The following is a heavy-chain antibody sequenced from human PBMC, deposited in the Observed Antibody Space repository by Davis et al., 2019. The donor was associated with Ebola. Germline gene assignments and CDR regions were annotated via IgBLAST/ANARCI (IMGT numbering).Heavy chain of an antibody. J-gene: IGHJ5*02. V-gene: IGHV1-2*04. CDR2: INPNSGGT. CDR3: ARAHGDLFSGWFDP. CDR1: GYTFTGYY. Sequence: ASVKVSCKASGYTFTGYYMHWVRQAPGQGLEWMGWINPNSGGTNYAQKFQGWVTMTRDTSISTAYMELSRLRSDDTAVYYCARAHGDLFSGWFDPWGQGTLVTVSS. D-gene: IGHD4-17*01.